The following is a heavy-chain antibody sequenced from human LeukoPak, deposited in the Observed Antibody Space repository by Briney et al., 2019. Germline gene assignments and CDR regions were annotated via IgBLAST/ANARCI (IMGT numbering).Heavy chain of an antibody. CDR3: AKGTGENFPLVDS. CDR1: GFSFSNYA. V-gene: IGHV3-23*01. J-gene: IGHJ4*02. CDR2: ISYGGLST. Sequence: PGGSLRLSCAASGFSFSNYAMSWVRQAPGKGLEWVSVISYGGLSTYYADSVKGRFTISRDNSMNTLHLQMNSLRAEDTAVYYCAKGTGENFPLVDSWGQGTLVTVSS. D-gene: IGHD2-8*02.